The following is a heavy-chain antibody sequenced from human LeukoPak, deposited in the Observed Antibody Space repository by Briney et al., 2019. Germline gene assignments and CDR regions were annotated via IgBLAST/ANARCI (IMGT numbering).Heavy chain of an antibody. Sequence: GGSLRLSCAASGFTVSSNYMAWVRQAPGKGLEWVSLIYKDGSTYYADSVKGRFTISRDNSKNSLFLQMNSLRAEDTAVYYCARDSSGPWFDPWGQGTLVTVSS. V-gene: IGHV3-53*01. J-gene: IGHJ5*02. D-gene: IGHD6-6*01. CDR3: ARDSSGPWFDP. CDR2: IYKDGST. CDR1: GFTVSSNY.